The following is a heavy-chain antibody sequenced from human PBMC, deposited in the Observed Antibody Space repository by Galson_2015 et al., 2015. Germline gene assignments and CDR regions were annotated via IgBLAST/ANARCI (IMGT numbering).Heavy chain of an antibody. CDR2: IYYSGST. CDR1: GGSISSSSYY. D-gene: IGHD5-18*01. Sequence: SETLSLTCPVSGGSISSSSYYWGWIRQPPGKGLEWIGSIYYSGSTYYNPSLKSRFTISVDTSKNQFSLKLSSVTAADTAVYYCARAVPTWGYSYGYEHFDYWGQGTLVTVSS. CDR3: ARAVPTWGYSYGYEHFDY. V-gene: IGHV4-39*07. J-gene: IGHJ4*02.